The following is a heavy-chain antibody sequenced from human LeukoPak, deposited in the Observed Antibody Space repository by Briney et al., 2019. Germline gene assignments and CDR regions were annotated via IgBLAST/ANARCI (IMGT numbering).Heavy chain of an antibody. CDR2: TSYDGTIK. Sequence: GGSLRLSCAASGFTFSSYALHWVRQAPGKGLEWVAVTSYDGTIKYYADSVKGRFSISRDNSKNTLYLQMNTLISEDTAVYYCAKDRNLGSYYFNYFDYWGQGTLVTVSS. CDR3: AKDRNLGSYYFNYFDY. D-gene: IGHD1-26*01. J-gene: IGHJ4*02. V-gene: IGHV3-30-3*02. CDR1: GFTFSSYA.